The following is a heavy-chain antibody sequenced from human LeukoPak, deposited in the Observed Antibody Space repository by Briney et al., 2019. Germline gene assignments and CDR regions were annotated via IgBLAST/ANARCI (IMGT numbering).Heavy chain of an antibody. CDR3: AREGWEPHLEY. D-gene: IGHD4-23*01. V-gene: IGHV1-2*02. CDR1: VYNFIHFS. CDR2: INQNSCGT. Sequence: ASVTVSYMPSVYNFIHFSMHWVRQAPGQGLEWMGWINQNSCGTNYAQNFQGRVTMTWDPSISTAYMELRSLRYDDTAVYYGAREGWEPHLEYWGQGTLGTVSS. J-gene: IGHJ4*02.